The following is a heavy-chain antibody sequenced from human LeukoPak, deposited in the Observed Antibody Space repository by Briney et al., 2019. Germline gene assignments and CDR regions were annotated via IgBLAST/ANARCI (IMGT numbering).Heavy chain of an antibody. CDR1: GYSISSGYY. V-gene: IGHV4-61*05. D-gene: IGHD3-3*01. CDR3: ARAPYYDFWSGYELGGFDP. J-gene: IGHJ5*02. Sequence: PSETLSLTCTVSGYSISSGYYWGWIRQPPGKGLEWIGYIYYSGSTNYNPSLKSRVTISVDTSKNQFSLKLSSVAAADTAVYYCARAPYYDFWSGYELGGFDPWGQGTLVTVSS. CDR2: IYYSGST.